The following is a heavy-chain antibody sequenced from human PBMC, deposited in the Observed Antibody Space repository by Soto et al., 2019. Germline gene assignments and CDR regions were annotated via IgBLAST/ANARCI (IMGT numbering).Heavy chain of an antibody. D-gene: IGHD1-26*01. Sequence: QITLKESGPTLVKPTQTLTLTCTFSGFSLSTSGVGVGWNRQTPRKALEWLALIYWDDDKRYSPSLKSRLTITKDTSRNQVVLTLTNMDPVDTGTYYCAHTYVYSPKSDAFDIWGQGTMVTVSS. J-gene: IGHJ3*02. V-gene: IGHV2-5*02. CDR2: IYWDDDK. CDR3: AHTYVYSPKSDAFDI. CDR1: GFSLSTSGVG.